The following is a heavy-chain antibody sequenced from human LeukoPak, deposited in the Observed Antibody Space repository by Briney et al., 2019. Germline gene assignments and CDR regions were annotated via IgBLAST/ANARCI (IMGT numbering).Heavy chain of an antibody. CDR2: ISSSSSYI. D-gene: IGHD3-22*01. J-gene: IGHJ3*02. CDR3: ARSTYYYDRDAFDI. Sequence: GGSLRLSCAASGFTFSSYSMNWVRQAPGKGLEWVSYISSSSSYIYYADSVKGRFTISRDNAKNSLYLQMNSLRAEDTAVYYCARSTYYYDRDAFDIWGQGTMVTVSS. CDR1: GFTFSSYS. V-gene: IGHV3-21*05.